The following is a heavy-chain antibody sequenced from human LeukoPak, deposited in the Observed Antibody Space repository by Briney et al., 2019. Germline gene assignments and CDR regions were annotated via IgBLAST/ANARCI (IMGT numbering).Heavy chain of an antibody. D-gene: IGHD3-10*01. CDR3: ARHVGRVYEGFGESNFDY. J-gene: IGHJ4*02. V-gene: IGHV4-39*01. CDR1: GGSISSSSYY. Sequence: SETLSLTCTVSGGSISSSSYYWGWIRQPPGKGLEWIGSIYYSGSTYYNPSLKSRVTISVDTSKNQFSLKLSSVTAADTAVYYCARHVGRVYEGFGESNFDYWGQGTLVTVSP. CDR2: IYYSGST.